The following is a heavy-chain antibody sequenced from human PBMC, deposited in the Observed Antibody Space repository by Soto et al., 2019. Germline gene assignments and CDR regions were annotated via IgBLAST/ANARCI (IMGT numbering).Heavy chain of an antibody. J-gene: IGHJ4*02. CDR3: ATHRSGRFLEWLPEGSLGY. Sequence: LVKVSRKISGYSQTEVSVRWVLKNTGKGLEWMGGFDPEDGETIYAQKFQGRVTMTEDTATDTAYMELSSLRSEDTAVYYCATHRSGRFLEWLPEGSLGYWGQGTLVSVSS. CDR2: FDPEDGET. CDR1: GYSQTEVS. D-gene: IGHD3-3*01. V-gene: IGHV1-24*01.